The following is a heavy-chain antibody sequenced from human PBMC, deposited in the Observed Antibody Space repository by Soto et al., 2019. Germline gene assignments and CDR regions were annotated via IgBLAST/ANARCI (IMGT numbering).Heavy chain of an antibody. J-gene: IGHJ4*02. V-gene: IGHV4-4*02. Sequence: QVQLQESGPRLVKPSGTLSLTCAVSGASISSTNWWTWVRQPPGKGLEWIGEIYHTGSTKYNPSLKSRVTISLDKSNNQFSLNLSSVTAADTAVYYSVTLPPRIVVVVLPIPTWGQGTLVTVSS. CDR3: VTLPPRIVVVVLPIPT. CDR1: GASISSTNW. CDR2: IYHTGST. D-gene: IGHD2-15*01.